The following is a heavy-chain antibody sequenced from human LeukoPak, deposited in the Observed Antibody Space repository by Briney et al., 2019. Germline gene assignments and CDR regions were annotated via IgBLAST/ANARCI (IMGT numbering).Heavy chain of an antibody. V-gene: IGHV4-34*01. CDR2: INHSGST. CDR1: GGSLSGYY. D-gene: IGHD3-9*01. Sequence: SETLSLTCVVSGGSLSGYYWSWIRQPPGKGLEWIGEINHSGSTNYNPSLKSRVTISVDTSKNQFSLKLSSVTAADTAVYYCARGILPGDFDYWGQGTLVTVSS. J-gene: IGHJ4*02. CDR3: ARGILPGDFDY.